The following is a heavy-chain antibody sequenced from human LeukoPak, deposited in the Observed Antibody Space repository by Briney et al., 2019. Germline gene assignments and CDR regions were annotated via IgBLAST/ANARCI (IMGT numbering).Heavy chain of an antibody. Sequence: PGGSLRLSCAASGFTFRSYGMHWVRQAPGKGLEWVAFIRYDGSNKYYADSVRGRFTISRDNSKNTLYLQMNSLRAEDTAVYYCAKRAPSVVVVPAAIPTIDYWGQGPLVTVPS. CDR2: IRYDGSNK. J-gene: IGHJ4*02. CDR1: GFTFRSYG. D-gene: IGHD2-2*02. CDR3: AKRAPSVVVVPAAIPTIDY. V-gene: IGHV3-30*02.